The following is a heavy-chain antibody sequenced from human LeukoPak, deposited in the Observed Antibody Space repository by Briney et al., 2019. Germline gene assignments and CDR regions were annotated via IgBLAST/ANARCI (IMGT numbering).Heavy chain of an antibody. Sequence: GGSLRLSCTASGFTFGDYAMSWFRQAPGKGLEWVGFIRSKAYGGTTEYAASVKGRFTISRDDSKSIAYLQMNSLKTKDTAVYYCTRDGNYYYYYMDVWGKGTTVTVSS. V-gene: IGHV3-49*03. J-gene: IGHJ6*03. CDR3: TRDGNYYYYYMDV. CDR2: IRSKAYGGTT. CDR1: GFTFGDYA. D-gene: IGHD1-14*01.